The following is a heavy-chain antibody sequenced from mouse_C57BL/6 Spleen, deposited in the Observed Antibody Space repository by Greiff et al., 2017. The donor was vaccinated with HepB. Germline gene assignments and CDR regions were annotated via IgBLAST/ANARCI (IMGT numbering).Heavy chain of an antibody. CDR2: INPSNGGT. CDR1: GYTFTSYW. V-gene: IGHV1-53*01. Sequence: QVQLQQPGTELVKPGASVKLSCKASGYTFTSYWMHWVKQRPGQGLEWIGNINPSNGGTNYNEKFKSKATLTVDKYSSTAYMQLSSLTSEDSAVYYCARDDVYALYAMDYWGQGTSVTVSS. CDR3: ARDDVYALYAMDY. D-gene: IGHD2-3*01. J-gene: IGHJ4*01.